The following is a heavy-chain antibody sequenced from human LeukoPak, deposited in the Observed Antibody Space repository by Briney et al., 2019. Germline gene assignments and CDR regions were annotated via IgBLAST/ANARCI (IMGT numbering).Heavy chain of an antibody. D-gene: IGHD3-9*01. J-gene: IGHJ4*02. CDR3: ARADLVDWLLPIPGQFDY. Sequence: ASVKVSCKASGYSFTSHYMHWVRQAPGQGLEWLGLINPSGSSTLYAQKFQGRVTMTRDMSTTTDYMELSSLRSEDTAVYYCARADLVDWLLPIPGQFDYWGQGTLVTVSS. V-gene: IGHV1-46*01. CDR2: INPSGSST. CDR1: GYSFTSHY.